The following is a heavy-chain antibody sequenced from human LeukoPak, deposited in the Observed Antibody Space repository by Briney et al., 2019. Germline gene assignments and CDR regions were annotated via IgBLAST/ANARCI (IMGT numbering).Heavy chain of an antibody. V-gene: IGHV3-7*01. J-gene: IGHJ4*02. D-gene: IGHD2-21*01. CDR2: IRPDGSEG. CDR1: GITFSNSW. CDR3: ARDVAYSAFDY. Sequence: PGGSLRLSCTTSGITFSNSWMSWVRQAPGKGLEWVATIRPDGSEGYYADSVRGRFTISRDNSKSSFYLQMSSLRAEDTGVFYCARDVAYSAFDYWGQGTLVTVSS.